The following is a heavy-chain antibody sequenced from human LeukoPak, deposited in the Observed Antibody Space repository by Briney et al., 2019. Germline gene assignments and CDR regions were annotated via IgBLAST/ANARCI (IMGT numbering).Heavy chain of an antibody. Sequence: PSETLSLTCGVYGGSFSGYYWSWIRQPPGKGLEWIGEINHSGSTNYNPSLKSRVTISADTSKNQFSLKLSSVTAADTAVYYCARLPTASTWSYWGQGTLVTVSS. V-gene: IGHV4-34*01. CDR2: INHSGST. CDR3: ARLPTASTWSY. J-gene: IGHJ4*02. D-gene: IGHD3-3*01. CDR1: GGSFSGYY.